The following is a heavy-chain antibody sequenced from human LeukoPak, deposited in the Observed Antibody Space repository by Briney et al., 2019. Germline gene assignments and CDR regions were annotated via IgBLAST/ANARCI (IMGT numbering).Heavy chain of an antibody. CDR3: AKEFSTPLGSDYYYYYMDV. Sequence: GGSLRLSCAASGFTFSSYAMSWVRQAPGKGLGWVSAISGSGGSTYYADSVKGRFTISRDNSKNTLYLQMNSLRAEDTAVYYCAKEFSTPLGSDYYYYYMDVWGKGTTVTVSS. CDR1: GFTFSSYA. V-gene: IGHV3-23*01. CDR2: ISGSGGST. J-gene: IGHJ6*03. D-gene: IGHD2/OR15-2a*01.